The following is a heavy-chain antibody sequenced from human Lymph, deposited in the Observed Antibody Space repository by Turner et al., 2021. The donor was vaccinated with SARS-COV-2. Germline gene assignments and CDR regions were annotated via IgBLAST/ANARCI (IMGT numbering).Heavy chain of an antibody. J-gene: IGHJ4*02. Sequence: QVQLVQSGAEVKRPGSSVTVSCKASGGTFSSYAISWVRQAPGQGLEWMGGIIPIFGTTNYAQKFQGRVTITADESTSTSYMELSSLKSADTAVYYCARNLGYDSSGFYYDYWGQGSLVTVSS. CDR1: GGTFSSYA. D-gene: IGHD3-22*01. CDR3: ARNLGYDSSGFYYDY. CDR2: IIPIFGTT. V-gene: IGHV1-69*01.